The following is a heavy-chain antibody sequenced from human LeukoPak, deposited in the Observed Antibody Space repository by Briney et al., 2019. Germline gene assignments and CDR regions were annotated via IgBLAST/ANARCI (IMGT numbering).Heavy chain of an antibody. CDR2: IKQDGSEG. CDR3: GRMYYYDSSGVLGY. CDR1: GFTFSSYS. Sequence: GGSLRLSCAASGFTFSSYSVSWVRQAPGKGLEWVANIKQDGSEGYYVDSVKGRFTISRDNAKNSLYLQVNSLRAEDTAVYYCGRMYYYDSSGVLGYWGQGTLVTVSS. D-gene: IGHD3-22*01. J-gene: IGHJ4*02. V-gene: IGHV3-7*04.